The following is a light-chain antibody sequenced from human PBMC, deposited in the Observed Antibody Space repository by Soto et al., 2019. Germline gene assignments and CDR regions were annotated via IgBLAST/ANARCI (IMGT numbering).Light chain of an antibody. V-gene: IGKV3-20*01. CDR1: QSVSSSY. CDR3: QQYGSSSWT. Sequence: EIVLTQSPGTLSLSPGERATLSCRASQSVSSSYFAWYQQKPGQAPRLLIYGASSRATGIPDRFSGSWSGTDFTLTISRLEPEVFAVYYCQQYGSSSWTFGQGTKVEIK. CDR2: GAS. J-gene: IGKJ1*01.